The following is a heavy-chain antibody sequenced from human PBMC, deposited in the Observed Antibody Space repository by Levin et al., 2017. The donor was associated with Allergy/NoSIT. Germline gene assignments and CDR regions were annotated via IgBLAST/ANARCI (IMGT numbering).Heavy chain of an antibody. CDR2: IYYSGRT. CDR3: ASQFDDGVANWFDP. CDR1: GGSISSSGYY. Sequence: SETLSLTCTVSGGSISSSGYYWGWIRQPPGKGLEWIGSIYYSGRTYYNPSLKSRVTISLDTSKNQFSLKVSSVTAADTAVYYCASQFDDGVANWFDPWGQGTLVTVSS. J-gene: IGHJ5*02. V-gene: IGHV4-39*01. D-gene: IGHD4-17*01.